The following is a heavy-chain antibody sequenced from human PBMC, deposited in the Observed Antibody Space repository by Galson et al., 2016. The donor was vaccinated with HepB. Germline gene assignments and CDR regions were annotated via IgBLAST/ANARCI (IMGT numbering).Heavy chain of an antibody. CDR1: GFSFSTYD. Sequence: SLRLSCAGSGFSFSTYDMHWVRQATGKGLEWVSAIGSAGGTYYSGSVKGRFTIPRDNAKNSLYLQMDSLRDGDTAVYYCARIFYDRLTRDYYGMDVWGQGTTVTVSS. CDR3: ARIFYDRLTRDYYGMDV. D-gene: IGHD3-9*01. J-gene: IGHJ6*02. V-gene: IGHV3-13*04. CDR2: IGSAGGT.